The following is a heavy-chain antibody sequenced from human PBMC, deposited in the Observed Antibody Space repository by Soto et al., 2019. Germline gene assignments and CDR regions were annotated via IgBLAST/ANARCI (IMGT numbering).Heavy chain of an antibody. CDR2: ISSSGSTI. D-gene: IGHD4-17*01. J-gene: IGHJ6*02. CDR3: ARVPTGRALTDYYYYYGMDV. CDR1: GFTFSSYE. V-gene: IGHV3-48*03. Sequence: PGGSLRLSCAASGFTFSSYEMNWVRQAPGKGLEWVSYISSSGSTIYYADSVKGRFTISRDNAKNSLYLQMNSLRAEDTAVYYCARVPTGRALTDYYYYYGMDVWGQGTTVTVSS.